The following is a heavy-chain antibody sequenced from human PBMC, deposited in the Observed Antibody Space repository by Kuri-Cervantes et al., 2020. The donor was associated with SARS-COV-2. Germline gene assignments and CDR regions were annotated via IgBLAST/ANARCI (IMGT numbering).Heavy chain of an antibody. CDR3: AKERSNRVAVAQ. Sequence: GESLKISCAASGFIFSSYGMHWVRQAPGKGLEWVAFIRYDGSNKYYADSVKGRFTISRDNSKNTLYLQMNSLRAEDTAVYYCAKERSNRVAVAQWGQGTLVPSPQ. V-gene: IGHV3-30*02. CDR2: IRYDGSNK. D-gene: IGHD6-19*01. CDR1: GFIFSSYG. J-gene: IGHJ4*02.